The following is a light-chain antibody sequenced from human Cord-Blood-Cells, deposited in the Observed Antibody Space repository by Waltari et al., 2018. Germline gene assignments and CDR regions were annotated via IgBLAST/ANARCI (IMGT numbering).Light chain of an antibody. CDR3: SSYTSSSTLVV. Sequence: QSALTQPASVSGSPGQSITIPCTGTSRDVGGYNYVSWYQQHPGNAPKLMIYDVSNRPSGVSNRFSGSKSGNTAALTISGLQAEDEADYYCSSYTSSSTLVVFGGGTKLTVL. CDR1: SRDVGGYNY. CDR2: DVS. J-gene: IGLJ2*01. V-gene: IGLV2-14*01.